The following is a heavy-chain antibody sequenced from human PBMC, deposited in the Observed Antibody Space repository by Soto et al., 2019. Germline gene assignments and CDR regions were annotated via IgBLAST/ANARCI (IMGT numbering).Heavy chain of an antibody. V-gene: IGHV4-59*01. CDR2: IYYSGST. CDR3: ARDSFIAAAGTGPGYYYYMDV. Sequence: PSETLSLTCTVSGGSISSYYWSWIRQPPGKGLEWIGCIYYSGSTNYNPSLKSRVNISVDTSKNQFSLKLSSVTAADTAVYYCARDSFIAAAGTGPGYYYYMDVWGKGTTVTVSS. CDR1: GGSISSYY. D-gene: IGHD6-13*01. J-gene: IGHJ6*03.